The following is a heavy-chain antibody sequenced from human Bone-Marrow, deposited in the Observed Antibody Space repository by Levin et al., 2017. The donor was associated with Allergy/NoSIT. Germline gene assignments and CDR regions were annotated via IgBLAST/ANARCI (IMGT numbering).Heavy chain of an antibody. J-gene: IGHJ4*02. D-gene: IGHD4-23*01. CDR3: ARRDSDGSNSFDY. CDR1: GYSFTSYW. V-gene: IGHV5-51*01. Sequence: GESLKISCQASGYSFTSYWFGWVRQRPGKGLEWMGLIFPSDSDTRVSPAFRGQIIMSVDKSINTAYLQWSSLNVSDSAMYYCARRDSDGSNSFDYWGQGTLVTVSA. CDR2: IFPSDSDT.